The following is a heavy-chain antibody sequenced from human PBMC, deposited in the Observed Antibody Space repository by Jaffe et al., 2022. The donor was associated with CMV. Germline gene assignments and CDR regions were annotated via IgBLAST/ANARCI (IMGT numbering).Heavy chain of an antibody. CDR1: GFIFNNYA. V-gene: IGHV3-33*01. Sequence: QVQLEESGGGVVQPGRSLRLSCAASGFIFNNYAMHWVRQAPGKGLEWVAVIWYDGTSKKYADSVKGRFTISSDKSTNTVFLHMESLRAEDTAVYFCARDLQNVDIVASGAMDVWGQGTTVTVSS. CDR3: ARDLQNVDIVASGAMDV. CDR2: IWYDGTSK. D-gene: IGHD5-12*01. J-gene: IGHJ6*02.